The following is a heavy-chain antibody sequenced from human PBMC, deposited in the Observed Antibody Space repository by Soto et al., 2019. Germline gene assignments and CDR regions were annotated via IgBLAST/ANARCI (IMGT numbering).Heavy chain of an antibody. CDR1: GFTFSGSA. CDR2: IRSKASSYAT. V-gene: IGHV3-73*01. Sequence: EVQLVESGGGLVQPGGSLKLSCADSGFTFSGSAMDWVRQASGKGLEWVGRIRSKASSYATAYAASVKGRFTISRDDSKNTAYLQMNSLKTEDTAVYYCTRAICIGGSCYDMDVWGQGTTVTVSS. D-gene: IGHD2-15*01. J-gene: IGHJ6*02. CDR3: TRAICIGGSCYDMDV.